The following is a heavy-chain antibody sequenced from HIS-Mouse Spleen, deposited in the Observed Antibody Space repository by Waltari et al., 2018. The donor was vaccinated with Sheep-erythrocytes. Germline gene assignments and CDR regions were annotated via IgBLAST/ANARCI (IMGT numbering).Heavy chain of an antibody. CDR3: ARGYCSSTSCYGYFQH. Sequence: QVQLVQSGAEVKKPGSSVKVSCKASGYTFTGYYMHWVRQAPGQGLEWMGWINPNSGGTNDAPKFQGRVTMTRETSISTAYMELSRLRSDDTAVYYCARGYCSSTSCYGYFQHWGQGTLVTVSS. CDR1: GYTFTGYY. V-gene: IGHV1-2*02. D-gene: IGHD2-2*01. J-gene: IGHJ1*01. CDR2: INPNSGGT.